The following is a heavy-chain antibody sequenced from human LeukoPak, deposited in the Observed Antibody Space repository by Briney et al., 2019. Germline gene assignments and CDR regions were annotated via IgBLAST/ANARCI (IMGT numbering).Heavy chain of an antibody. CDR3: AKVGYGPSGIDY. Sequence: GGSLRLSCAASRFTFTSYEMNSVPQAPGKGLEWVSSISGSPVSTYYADSVKGRFTISRENSKNTLYLQMNSLRTEDTAVYYCAKVGYGPSGIDYWGQGTLVTVSS. CDR2: ISGSPVST. D-gene: IGHD4-17*01. J-gene: IGHJ4*02. CDR1: RFTFTSYE. V-gene: IGHV3-23*01.